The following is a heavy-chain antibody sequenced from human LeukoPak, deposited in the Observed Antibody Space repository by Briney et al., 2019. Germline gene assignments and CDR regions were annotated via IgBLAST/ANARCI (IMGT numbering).Heavy chain of an antibody. V-gene: IGHV4-59*01. CDR2: MYYSGST. J-gene: IGHJ3*01. Sequence: KPSETLSLTCTVSGGSISSFYWSWFRQPPGKGLEWIGYMYYSGSTYHNPSLKSRVSLSVDTSKNQFSLKLNSLTAADTAVYYCARAGYDTATGYCGAFDVWGKGTTVTVSP. CDR1: GGSISSFY. D-gene: IGHD3-9*01. CDR3: ARAGYDTATGYCGAFDV.